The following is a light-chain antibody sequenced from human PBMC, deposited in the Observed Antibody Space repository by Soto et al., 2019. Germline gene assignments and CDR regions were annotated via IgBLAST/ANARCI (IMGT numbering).Light chain of an antibody. J-gene: IGKJ5*01. Sequence: EIVMTQSPATLSVSPGERATLSCRASQSVSSNLAWYQQKPGQAPRLLIYGASTRATGIPARFSGSGSGTEIILTISSLQSEDFAVYYCQQYNNWLITFGQGTRMEIK. CDR1: QSVSSN. CDR3: QQYNNWLIT. CDR2: GAS. V-gene: IGKV3-15*01.